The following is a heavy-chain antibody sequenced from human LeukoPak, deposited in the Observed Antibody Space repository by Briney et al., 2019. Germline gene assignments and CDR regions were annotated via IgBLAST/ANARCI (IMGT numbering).Heavy chain of an antibody. V-gene: IGHV4-39*07. Sequence: SETLSLTCTVSGGSISSSSYYWGWIRQPPGKGLEWIGSIYHSGSTYYNPSLKSRVTISVDTSKNQFSLKLSSVTAADTAVYYCARYYYDSSGYYYPYDYWGQGTLVTVSS. D-gene: IGHD3-22*01. CDR2: IYHSGST. CDR1: GGSISSSSYY. J-gene: IGHJ4*02. CDR3: ARYYYDSSGYYYPYDY.